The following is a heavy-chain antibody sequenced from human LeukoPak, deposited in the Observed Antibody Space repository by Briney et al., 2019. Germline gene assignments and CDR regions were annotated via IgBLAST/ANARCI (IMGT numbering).Heavy chain of an antibody. CDR2: IIPIFGTA. J-gene: IGHJ4*02. CDR1: GGTFSSYA. Sequence: SVKVSCKASGGTFSSYAISRVRQAPGQGLEWMGGIIPIFGTANYAQKFQGRVTITADKSTSTAYMELSSLRAEDTAVYYCARAYRPRGSGSYYFDYWGQGTLVTVSS. CDR3: ARAYRPRGSGSYYFDY. D-gene: IGHD3-10*01. V-gene: IGHV1-69*06.